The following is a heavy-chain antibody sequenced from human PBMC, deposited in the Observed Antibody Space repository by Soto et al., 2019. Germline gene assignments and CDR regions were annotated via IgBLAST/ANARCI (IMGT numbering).Heavy chain of an antibody. Sequence: QVQLQESGPGLVKPSQTLSLTCTVSGGSISSGGYYWSWIRQHPGKGLEWIGYIYYSGSTYYNPSLKRRVTISVDTSKNQFSLKLSSVTAADTAVYYCARGDQHGDSIGAFDIWGQGTMVTVSS. D-gene: IGHD4-17*01. V-gene: IGHV4-31*03. J-gene: IGHJ3*02. CDR3: ARGDQHGDSIGAFDI. CDR2: IYYSGST. CDR1: GGSISSGGYY.